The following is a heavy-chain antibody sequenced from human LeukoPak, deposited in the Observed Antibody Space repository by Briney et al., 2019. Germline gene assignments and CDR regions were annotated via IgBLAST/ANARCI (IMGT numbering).Heavy chain of an antibody. CDR2: ISGSGDHT. CDR3: VKPPEWQRLRADVFET. D-gene: IGHD5-12*01. CDR1: GFFFSYYG. J-gene: IGHJ3*02. Sequence: GGSLRLSSAASGFFFSYYGMCWLRQSPGRGVEWVSGISGSGDHTYHGDCVRGRFNISRDNSNNTLYMEMKSLIVEDTALYYCVKPPEWQRLRADVFETWGQGTMVTVSS. V-gene: IGHV3-23*01.